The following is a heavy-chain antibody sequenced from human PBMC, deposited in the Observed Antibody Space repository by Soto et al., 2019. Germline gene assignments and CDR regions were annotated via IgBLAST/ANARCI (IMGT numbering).Heavy chain of an antibody. V-gene: IGHV3-23*01. CDR3: AKSLRTTAATGYWFDP. Sequence: EVQVLESGGGLVQPGGSLRLSCIASGLTLSNYAMTWVRQAPGRGQEWVSTVTGSGSTYYADSVKGRFTIFRDNSKNILYLQMNSQRAEDTAIYYCAKSLRTTAATGYWFDPWGQGSQVTVSS. J-gene: IGHJ5*02. CDR1: GLTLSNYA. CDR2: VTGSGST. D-gene: IGHD4-17*01.